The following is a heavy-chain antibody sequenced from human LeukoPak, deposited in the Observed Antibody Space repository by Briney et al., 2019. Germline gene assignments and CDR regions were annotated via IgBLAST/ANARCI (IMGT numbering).Heavy chain of an antibody. CDR1: GSTLTEFS. J-gene: IGHJ4*02. CDR3: ATDNFEY. CDR2: YGPEDGET. Sequence: GASVKVSCKLSGSTLTEFSMHWVRQSPGKGLEWMGGYGPEDGETTYAQNFQGRVTMTDDSSTDTVYLDLSSLRSEDTAMYYCATDNFEYWGQGTQVTVSS. V-gene: IGHV1-24*01.